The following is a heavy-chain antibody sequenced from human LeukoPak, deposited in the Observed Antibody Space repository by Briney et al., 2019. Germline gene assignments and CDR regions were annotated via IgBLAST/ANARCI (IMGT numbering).Heavy chain of an antibody. CDR1: GFTFSSYA. J-gene: IGHJ4*02. Sequence: GGSLRFSCAASGFTFSSYAMNWVRQAPGRGLEWVSAFSGSGGTTYYADSVKGRFTISRDNSKNTLYLQMNSLSTEDTAVYFCAKDYSGSYGYPDYWGQGTLVTVSS. V-gene: IGHV3-23*01. CDR2: FSGSGGTT. CDR3: AKDYSGSYGYPDY. D-gene: IGHD1-26*01.